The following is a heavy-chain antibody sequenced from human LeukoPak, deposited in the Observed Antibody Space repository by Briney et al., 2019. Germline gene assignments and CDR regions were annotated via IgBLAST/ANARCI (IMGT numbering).Heavy chain of an antibody. Sequence: ASVKVSCKPSGYTFTGYYMHWVRQAPGQGLEWMGWINPSSGGTNYPQKFQGRVTMTRDTSLSTAYMELSGLRSDDTAVYYCARGVVAATFYYYMDVWGKGTTVTVS. D-gene: IGHD2-15*01. CDR2: INPSSGGT. CDR1: GYTFTGYY. CDR3: ARGVVAATFYYYMDV. J-gene: IGHJ6*03. V-gene: IGHV1-2*02.